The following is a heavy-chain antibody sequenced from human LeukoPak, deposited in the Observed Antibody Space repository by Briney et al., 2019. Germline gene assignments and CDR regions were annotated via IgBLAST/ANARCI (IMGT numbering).Heavy chain of an antibody. CDR1: GFTFSSYS. V-gene: IGHV3-48*04. D-gene: IGHD1-26*01. Sequence: GGSLRLSCAASGFTFSSYSMNWVRQAPGKGLEWVSYISSRSSTIYNADSVKGRFTISRDNAKNSLYLQMNSLRAEDTAVYYCARRKGADYYYNGMDVWGQGTTVTVSS. J-gene: IGHJ6*02. CDR3: ARRKGADYYYNGMDV. CDR2: ISSRSSTI.